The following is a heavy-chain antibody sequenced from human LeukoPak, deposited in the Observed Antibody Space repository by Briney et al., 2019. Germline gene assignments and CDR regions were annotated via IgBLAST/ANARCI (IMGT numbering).Heavy chain of an antibody. Sequence: GASVKVSCKASGYTFTSYGISWVRQAPGQGLEWMGWISAYNGNTNYAQKLQGRVTMTTDTSTSTAYMELRSLRSDDTAVYYCAREFRGRYFDWLLGFDPWGQGTLVTVSS. CDR3: AREFRGRYFDWLLGFDP. D-gene: IGHD3-9*01. CDR1: GYTFTSYG. J-gene: IGHJ5*02. CDR2: ISAYNGNT. V-gene: IGHV1-18*01.